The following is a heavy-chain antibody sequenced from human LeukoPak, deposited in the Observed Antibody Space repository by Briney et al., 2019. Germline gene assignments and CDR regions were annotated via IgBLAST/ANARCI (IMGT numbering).Heavy chain of an antibody. CDR2: ISGSGGST. CDR3: AKEMGIAVAGGDAFDI. J-gene: IGHJ3*02. CDR1: GFTFSSYA. D-gene: IGHD6-19*01. Sequence: GGSLRLSCAASGFTFSSYAMSWVRQAPGKGLEWVSAISGSGGSTYYADSVKGRFTISRDNSKNTLYLQMSSLRAEDTAVYYCAKEMGIAVAGGDAFDIWGQGTMVTVSS. V-gene: IGHV3-23*01.